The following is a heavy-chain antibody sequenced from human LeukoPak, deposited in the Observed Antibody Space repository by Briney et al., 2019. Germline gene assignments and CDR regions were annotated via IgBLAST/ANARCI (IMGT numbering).Heavy chain of an antibody. J-gene: IGHJ4*02. Sequence: SETLSLTCAVYGGSFSGYYWSWIRQPPGKGLEWIGEINHSDSPNYNPSLKSRVTISVDTSKNQSSLKLSSVTAADTAVYYCARYRFLEWLLYYDYWGQGTLVTVSS. V-gene: IGHV4-34*01. CDR2: INHSDSP. D-gene: IGHD3-3*01. CDR1: GGSFSGYY. CDR3: ARYRFLEWLLYYDY.